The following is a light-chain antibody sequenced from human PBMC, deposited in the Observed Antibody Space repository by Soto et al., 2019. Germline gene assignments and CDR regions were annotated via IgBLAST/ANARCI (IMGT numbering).Light chain of an antibody. CDR2: EVT. CDR1: GSDVGTYNF. J-gene: IGLJ1*01. Sequence: QSVLTQPPSASGSPVQSVSISCTGTGSDVGTYNFVSWYQQHPGKAPKLLIYEVTKRPSGVPDRFPGSKSGNTASLTVSGLQAEDEAEYFCSSYTGDRHFYVFGTGTKVTVL. V-gene: IGLV2-8*01. CDR3: SSYTGDRHFYV.